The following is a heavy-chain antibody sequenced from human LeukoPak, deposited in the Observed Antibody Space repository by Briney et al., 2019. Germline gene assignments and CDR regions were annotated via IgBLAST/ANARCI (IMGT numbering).Heavy chain of an antibody. V-gene: IGHV1-8*01. CDR2: MNPNSGNT. CDR1: GYTFTSYD. CDR3: AKTGEVATFGYYYYGMDV. D-gene: IGHD5-12*01. J-gene: IGHJ6*02. Sequence: VASVKVSCKASGYTFTSYDINWVRQATGQGLEWMGWMNPNSGNTGYAQKFQGKVTMTRNTSISTAYMELSSLRPEDTAVYYCAKTGEVATFGYYYYGMDVWGQGTTVTVSS.